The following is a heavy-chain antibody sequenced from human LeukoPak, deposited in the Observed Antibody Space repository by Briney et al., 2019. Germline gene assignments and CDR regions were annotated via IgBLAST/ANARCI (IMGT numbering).Heavy chain of an antibody. CDR2: MNPISGNT. CDR1: GYTFTSYG. Sequence: ASVKVSCKASGYTFTSYGINWVRQATGQGLEWMGWMNPISGNTGHAQKFQGRVTMTRDTSISTAYMDLRSLRSDDTAVYYCARGGYYYDSSGYCGYWGQGTLVTVSS. V-gene: IGHV1-8*01. D-gene: IGHD3-22*01. J-gene: IGHJ4*02. CDR3: ARGGYYYDSSGYCGY.